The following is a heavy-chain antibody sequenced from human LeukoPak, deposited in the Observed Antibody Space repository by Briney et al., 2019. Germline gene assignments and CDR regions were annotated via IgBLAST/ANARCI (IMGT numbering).Heavy chain of an antibody. J-gene: IGHJ6*02. CDR1: GYTFTGYY. V-gene: IGHV1-2*02. Sequence: ASVKVSCKASGYTFTGYYMHWVRQAPGQGLGWMGWINPNSGGTNYAQKFQGRVTMTRDTSISTAYMELSRLRSDDTAVYYCARVWELFDYYYGMDVWGQGTTVTVSS. CDR3: ARVWELFDYYYGMDV. D-gene: IGHD1-26*01. CDR2: INPNSGGT.